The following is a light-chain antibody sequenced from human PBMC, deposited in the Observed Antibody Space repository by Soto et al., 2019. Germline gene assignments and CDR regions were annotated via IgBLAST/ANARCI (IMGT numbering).Light chain of an antibody. V-gene: IGLV3-1*01. J-gene: IGLJ2*01. CDR2: QDS. CDR3: RAWDSSIVV. CDR1: KLGDKY. Sequence: SYELTQPPSVSVSPGQTASITCSGDKLGDKYACWYQQKPGQSPVLVIYQDSKRPSGIPERFSGSNSGNTATLTISGTQAVDEADYSCRAWDSSIVVFGGGTKLTVL.